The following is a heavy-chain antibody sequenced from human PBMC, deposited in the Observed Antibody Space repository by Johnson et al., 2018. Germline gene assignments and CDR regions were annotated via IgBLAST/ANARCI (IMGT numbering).Heavy chain of an antibody. Sequence: LVQSGGGLVKPGRSLRLSCTASGFTFGDYAMSWFRQAPGKGLEWVGFIRSKAYGGTTEYAASVKGRFTISRDDSKSIAYLQMNSLKTEDTAVYYCTRDLCAIFGVVSCYYGMDVWGQGTTVTVSS. CDR3: TRDLCAIFGVVSCYYGMDV. D-gene: IGHD3-3*01. V-gene: IGHV3-49*05. CDR2: IRSKAYGGTT. J-gene: IGHJ6*02. CDR1: GFTFGDYA.